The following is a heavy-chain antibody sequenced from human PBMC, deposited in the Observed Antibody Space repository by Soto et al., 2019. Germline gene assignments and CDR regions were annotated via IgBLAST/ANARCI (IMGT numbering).Heavy chain of an antibody. D-gene: IGHD2-15*01. V-gene: IGHV1-3*01. CDR2: INRGNGNT. J-gene: IGHJ6*03. Sequence: QVQLVQSGAEVKKPGASVKVSCKTSGNTFTTYAIHWVRQAPGQRLEWMGWINRGNGNTKYSPKFPGRVTITQYTSPITAYMELISLRSEDTSVYFCARSQSALDPDLYLLSFYYMDVWGIGTTVTVSS. CDR1: GNTFTTYA. CDR3: ARSQSALDPDLYLLSFYYMDV.